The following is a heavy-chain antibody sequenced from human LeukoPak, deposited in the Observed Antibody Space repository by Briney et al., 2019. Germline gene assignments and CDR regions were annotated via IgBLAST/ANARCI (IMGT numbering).Heavy chain of an antibody. Sequence: GGSLRLSCGASGFTFSDYSMNWFRQAPGKGLEWVSSLDGSGTYIYYGDSVKGRFTISRDNAKNSLYLQMNSLRAEDTAVYYCARHYGSYYYGMALWGQGTTVTVSS. V-gene: IGHV3-21*01. CDR3: ARHYGSYYYGMAL. J-gene: IGHJ6*02. D-gene: IGHD3-10*01. CDR1: GFTFSDYS. CDR2: LDGSGTYI.